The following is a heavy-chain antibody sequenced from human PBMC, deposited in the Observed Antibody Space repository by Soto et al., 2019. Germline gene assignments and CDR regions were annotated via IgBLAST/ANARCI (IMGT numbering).Heavy chain of an antibody. CDR2: IYYSGST. D-gene: IGHD3-3*01. Sequence: QVQLQESGPGLVKPSQTLSLTCTVSGGSISSGGYYWSWIRQHPGKGLEWIGYIYYSGSTYYNPSLKSRVTISVDTSKNQCSLKLSSVTAADTAVYYCARRTIFGVVATGRFDPWGQGTLVTVSS. J-gene: IGHJ5*02. CDR3: ARRTIFGVVATGRFDP. V-gene: IGHV4-31*03. CDR1: GGSISSGGYY.